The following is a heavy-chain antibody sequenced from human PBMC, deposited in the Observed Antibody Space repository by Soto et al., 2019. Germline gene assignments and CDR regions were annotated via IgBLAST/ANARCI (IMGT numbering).Heavy chain of an antibody. CDR3: ASEITIFGVDDAFDI. D-gene: IGHD3-3*01. CDR2: ISYDGSNK. Sequence: QVQLVESGGGVVQPGRSLRLSCAASGFTFSSYGMHWVRQAPGKGLEWVAVISYDGSNKYYADSVKGRFTISRDNSKNTLYLQMNSLRAEDTAVYYCASEITIFGVDDAFDIWGQGTMVTVS. V-gene: IGHV3-30*03. J-gene: IGHJ3*02. CDR1: GFTFSSYG.